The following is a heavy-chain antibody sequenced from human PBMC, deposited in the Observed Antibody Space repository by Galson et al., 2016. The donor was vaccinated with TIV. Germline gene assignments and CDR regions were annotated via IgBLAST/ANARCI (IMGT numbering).Heavy chain of an antibody. CDR3: ARNSGHYYGMDV. Sequence: PALVKPTQTLTLTCSFSGFSLRTSGMCVSWIRQPPGKALEWLARIDWDGDNYYNASLKTRVSIFKDTSKNQVVLTMTNMDQVDTGTYYCARNSGHYYGMDVWGQGTTVTVSS. CDR2: IDWDGDN. CDR1: GFSLRTSGMC. V-gene: IGHV2-70*11. J-gene: IGHJ6*02.